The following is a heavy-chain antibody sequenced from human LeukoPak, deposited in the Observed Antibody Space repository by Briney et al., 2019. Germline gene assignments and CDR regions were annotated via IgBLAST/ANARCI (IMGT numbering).Heavy chain of an antibody. CDR1: GFTFSSYW. Sequence: GGSLRLSCAASGFTFSSYWMHWVRQAPGKGLVWVSRINSDGSSTSYADSVKGRFTISRDNAKNSLYLQMNSLRAEDTAVYYCARDPRAVAGINDAFDIWGQGTMVTVSS. V-gene: IGHV3-74*01. D-gene: IGHD6-19*01. CDR3: ARDPRAVAGINDAFDI. CDR2: INSDGSST. J-gene: IGHJ3*02.